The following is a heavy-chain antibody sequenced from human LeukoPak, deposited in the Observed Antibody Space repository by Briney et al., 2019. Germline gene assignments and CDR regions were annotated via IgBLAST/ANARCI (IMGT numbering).Heavy chain of an antibody. CDR3: ARDEDAEAAFDI. Sequence: GGSLRLSCAASGITVSSNYMSWVRQAPGKGLEWVSVIFSGGSTYYADSVKGRFTISRDNSKNTLYLDMNSLRAEDRAVYYCARDEDAEAAFDIWGQGTMVTVSS. J-gene: IGHJ3*02. CDR1: GITVSSNY. V-gene: IGHV3-53*01. CDR2: IFSGGST.